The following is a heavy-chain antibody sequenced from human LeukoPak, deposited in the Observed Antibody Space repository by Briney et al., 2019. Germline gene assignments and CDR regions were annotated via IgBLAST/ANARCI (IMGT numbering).Heavy chain of an antibody. Sequence: ASVKPSCKASGYTFTSYGISGVPQAPGHGLEGRGWISAYNGNTDYAQKSQGRVNMTTDTSTSTAYMELRCLRCDDTAVYYCARGRITIFGVAQFDYWGQGTLVTVSS. J-gene: IGHJ4*02. CDR1: GYTFTSYG. V-gene: IGHV1-18*01. CDR2: ISAYNGNT. CDR3: ARGRITIFGVAQFDY. D-gene: IGHD3-3*01.